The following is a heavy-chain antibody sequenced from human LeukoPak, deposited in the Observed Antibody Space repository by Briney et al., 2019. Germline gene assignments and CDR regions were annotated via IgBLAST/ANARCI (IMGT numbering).Heavy chain of an antibody. V-gene: IGHV3-53*01. Sequence: GGSLRLSCAASGFTVSSNYMSWVRQAPGKGLEWVSVIYSGGSTYYADPVKGRFTISRDNSKNTLYLQMNSLRGEDTAMYYCARAEYQLLARNYYYAMDVWGQGTTVTVSS. CDR1: GFTVSSNY. D-gene: IGHD2-2*01. CDR3: ARAEYQLLARNYYYAMDV. J-gene: IGHJ6*02. CDR2: IYSGGST.